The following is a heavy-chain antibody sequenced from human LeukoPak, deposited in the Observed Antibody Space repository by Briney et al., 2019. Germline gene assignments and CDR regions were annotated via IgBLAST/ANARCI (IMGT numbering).Heavy chain of an antibody. CDR3: ARSEMATISLCRY. V-gene: IGHV1-69*05. CDR1: GGTFSSYA. D-gene: IGHD5-24*01. Sequence: SVKVSCKASGGTFSSYAISWVRQAPGQGLEWMGGIIPIFGTANYAQKFQVRVTITTDESTSTAYMELSSLRSEDTAVYYCARSEMATISLCRYWGQGTLVTVSS. J-gene: IGHJ4*02. CDR2: IIPIFGTA.